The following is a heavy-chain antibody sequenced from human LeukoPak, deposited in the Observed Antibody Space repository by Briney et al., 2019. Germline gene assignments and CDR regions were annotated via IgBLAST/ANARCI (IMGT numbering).Heavy chain of an antibody. D-gene: IGHD3-22*01. CDR2: IRYDGSNK. Sequence: GGSLRLSCAASGFTFSSYGMHWVRQAPGKGLEWVAFIRYDGSNKYYADSVKGRFTISRDNSKNTLYLQMNSLKTEDTAVYYCSPEGNYYDSSGDDYWGQGTLVTVSS. CDR1: GFTFSSYG. J-gene: IGHJ4*02. V-gene: IGHV3-30*02. CDR3: SPEGNYYDSSGDDY.